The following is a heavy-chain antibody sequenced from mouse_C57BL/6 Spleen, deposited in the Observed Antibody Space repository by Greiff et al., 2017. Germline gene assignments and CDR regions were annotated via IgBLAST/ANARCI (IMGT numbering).Heavy chain of an antibody. Sequence: VQLQQPGAELVMPGASVKLSCKASGYTFTSYWMNWVKQRPGQGLEWIGEIDPSDSYTNYTQKFKGKSTLTVDKSSSTAYMQLSSLSSEDSAVYYCARRGELDGAMDYWGQGTSVTVSS. V-gene: IGHV1-69*01. CDR3: ARRGELDGAMDY. CDR1: GYTFTSYW. CDR2: IDPSDSYT. J-gene: IGHJ4*01.